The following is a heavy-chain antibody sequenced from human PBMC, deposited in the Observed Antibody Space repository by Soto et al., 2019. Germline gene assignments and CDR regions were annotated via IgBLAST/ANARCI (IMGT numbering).Heavy chain of an antibody. CDR2: IYHSGST. Sequence: SETLSLTCAVSGGSISSGGYSWSWIRQPPGKGLEWIGYIYHSGSTYYNPSLKSRVTISVDRSKNQFSLKLSSVTAADTAVYYCARGVWFGDFYYGMDVWGQGTTVTVSS. V-gene: IGHV4-30-2*01. J-gene: IGHJ6*02. D-gene: IGHD3-10*01. CDR3: ARGVWFGDFYYGMDV. CDR1: GGSISSGGYS.